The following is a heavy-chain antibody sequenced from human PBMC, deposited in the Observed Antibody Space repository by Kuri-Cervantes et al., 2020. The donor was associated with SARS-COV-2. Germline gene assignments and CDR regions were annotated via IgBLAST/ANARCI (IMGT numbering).Heavy chain of an antibody. CDR2: ISGSGGSS. D-gene: IGHD1-26*01. CDR3: ARLATGGSFSD. J-gene: IGHJ4*02. Sequence: GESLKISCAASGFSFSSYMMTWVRQAPGKGLERVSGISGSGGSSYYADSVKGRFTISRDYAKSSLYLQMNSLRAEDTAFYYCARLATGGSFSDWGQGTLVTVSS. CDR1: GFSFSSYM. V-gene: IGHV3-23*01.